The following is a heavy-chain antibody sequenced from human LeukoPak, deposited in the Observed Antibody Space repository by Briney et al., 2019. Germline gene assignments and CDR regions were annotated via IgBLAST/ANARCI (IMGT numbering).Heavy chain of an antibody. CDR1: GGSISTYY. CDR2: IYYSGST. J-gene: IGHJ1*01. CDR3: ARGGWYPESFQH. Sequence: KPSETLSLTCTVSGGSISTYYWNWIRQPPGKGLEWIGYIYYSGSTNYNPSLKRRVTISVDTSKNQFSLKLSSVPAADTAVYYCARGGWYPESFQHWGQGALVTVSS. V-gene: IGHV4-59*01. D-gene: IGHD6-19*01.